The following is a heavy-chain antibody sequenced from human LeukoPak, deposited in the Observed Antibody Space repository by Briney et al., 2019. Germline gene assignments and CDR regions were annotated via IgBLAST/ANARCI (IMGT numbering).Heavy chain of an antibody. J-gene: IGHJ4*02. Sequence: PGGSLRLSCAASGFTFSSYAMSWVRQAPGKGLEWVSAISGSGGSTYYADSVKGRFTISRDNAKNSLYLQMNSLRAEDTAVYYCARESAAGVLAVDYWGQGTLVTDSS. D-gene: IGHD6-13*01. CDR2: ISGSGGST. CDR3: ARESAAGVLAVDY. CDR1: GFTFSSYA. V-gene: IGHV3-23*01.